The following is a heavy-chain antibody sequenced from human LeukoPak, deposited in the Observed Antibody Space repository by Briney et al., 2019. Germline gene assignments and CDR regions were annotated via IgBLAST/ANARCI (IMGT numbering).Heavy chain of an antibody. D-gene: IGHD2-2*02. CDR2: ISSSSSYI. Sequence: GGSLRLSCAASGFTFSSYSTNWVRQAPGKGLEWVSSISSSSSYIYYADSVKGRFTISGDNAKNSLYLQMNSLRAEDTAVYYCARMAILNWFDPWGQGTLVTVSS. V-gene: IGHV3-21*01. J-gene: IGHJ5*02. CDR3: ARMAILNWFDP. CDR1: GFTFSSYS.